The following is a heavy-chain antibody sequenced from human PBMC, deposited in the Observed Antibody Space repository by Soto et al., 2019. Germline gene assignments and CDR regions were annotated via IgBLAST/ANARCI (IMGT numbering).Heavy chain of an antibody. CDR2: IYYSGST. V-gene: IGHV4-39*01. CDR3: ARLRSLGYCSGGSCYGRNDY. J-gene: IGHJ4*02. D-gene: IGHD2-15*01. Sequence: PSETISLTCTVAGGSISSSSYYWGWIRQPPGKGLEWIGSIYYSGSTYYNPSLKSRVTISVDTSKNQFSLKLSSVTAADTAVYYCARLRSLGYCSGGSCYGRNDYWGQGTLVTVSS. CDR1: GGSISSSSYY.